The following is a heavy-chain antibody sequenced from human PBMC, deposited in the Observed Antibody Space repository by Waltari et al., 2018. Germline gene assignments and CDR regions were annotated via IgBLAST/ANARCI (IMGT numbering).Heavy chain of an antibody. D-gene: IGHD3-10*01. CDR2: IYYGRST. CDR3: ARERITAGLDP. Sequence: LQGSRPRLVKRSATLSPTCTVSGGSIRSYYGSWIRQPPGQGLEWNGYIYYGRSTNYNPPLKSRVTISVDTSKNQFSLKLSSVTAADTAVYYCARERITAGLDPWGQGTLVTVSS. V-gene: IGHV4-59*01. J-gene: IGHJ5*02. CDR1: GGSIRSYY.